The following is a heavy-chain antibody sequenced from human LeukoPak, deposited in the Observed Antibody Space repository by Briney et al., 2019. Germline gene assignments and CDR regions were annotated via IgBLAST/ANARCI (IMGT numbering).Heavy chain of an antibody. Sequence: PGRSLRLSRAASGFIVSSDWMHSVRHAPGKGLVCVSYINGDGSPTNYADSVSGRFTISRDNAKKTLYLQMNSLRDEDTAVYYCVRGLDSWGRGTLVTVSS. CDR3: VRGLDS. D-gene: IGHD3-16*01. V-gene: IGHV3-74*01. J-gene: IGHJ5*01. CDR1: GFIVSSDW. CDR2: INGDGSPT.